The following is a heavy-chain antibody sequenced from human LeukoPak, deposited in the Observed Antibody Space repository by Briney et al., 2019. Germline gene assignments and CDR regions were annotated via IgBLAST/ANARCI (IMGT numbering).Heavy chain of an antibody. D-gene: IGHD4-11*01. J-gene: IGHJ3*02. V-gene: IGHV3-21*01. CDR2: ISSSSSYI. Sequence: GGSLRLSCAASGFTFSSYSMNWVRQAPGKGLEWVSSISSSSSYIYYADSVKGRFTIPRDNAKNSLYLQMNSLRAEDTAVYYCARDRVSAFDIWGQGTMVTVSS. CDR3: ARDRVSAFDI. CDR1: GFTFSSYS.